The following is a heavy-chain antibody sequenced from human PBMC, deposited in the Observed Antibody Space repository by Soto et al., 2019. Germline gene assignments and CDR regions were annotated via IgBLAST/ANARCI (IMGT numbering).Heavy chain of an antibody. V-gene: IGHV4-39*07. D-gene: IGHD3-22*01. CDR1: GGSISSNAYY. J-gene: IGHJ6*02. CDR3: ARSPDSSGYYPRWYYYGMDV. CDR2: IYHSGST. Sequence: SETLSLTCTVSGGSISSNAYYWGWIRQPPGKGLEWIGEIYHSGSTNYNPSLKSRVTISVDKSKNQFSLKLSSVTAADTAVYYCARSPDSSGYYPRWYYYGMDVWGQGTTVTVSS.